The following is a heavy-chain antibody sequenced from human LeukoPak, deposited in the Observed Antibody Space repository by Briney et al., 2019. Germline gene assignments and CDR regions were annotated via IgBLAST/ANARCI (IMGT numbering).Heavy chain of an antibody. Sequence: PGGSLRLSCADSGFTVSSNYMRWVRQAPGKGLEWVSVIYSGGSTHYADSVKGRFTISRDNSKNTLYLQMNSLRAEDTAVYYCARDRLHYDSLTGYPADWGQGTLLTVSS. V-gene: IGHV3-66*01. CDR3: ARDRLHYDSLTGYPAD. CDR1: GFTVSSNY. J-gene: IGHJ4*02. CDR2: IYSGGST. D-gene: IGHD3-9*01.